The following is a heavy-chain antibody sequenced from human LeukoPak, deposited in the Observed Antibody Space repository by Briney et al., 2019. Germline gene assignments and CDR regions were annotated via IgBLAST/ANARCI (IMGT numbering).Heavy chain of an antibody. CDR2: ISSSGSTI. CDR3: ARDSVEAVRITIFGVVISKEDYYYYYMDV. J-gene: IGHJ6*03. V-gene: IGHV3-48*03. D-gene: IGHD3-3*01. Sequence: GGSLRLSCAASGFTFSSYEMNWVRQAPGKGLEWVSYISSSGSTIYYADSVKGRFTISRDNSKNTLYLQMNSLRAEDTAVYYCARDSVEAVRITIFGVVISKEDYYYYYMDVWGKGTTVTVSS. CDR1: GFTFSSYE.